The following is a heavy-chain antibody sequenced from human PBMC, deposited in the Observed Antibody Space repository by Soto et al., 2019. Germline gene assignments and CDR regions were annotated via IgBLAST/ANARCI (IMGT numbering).Heavy chain of an antibody. CDR2: INPNSGGT. D-gene: IGHD6-13*01. Sequence: QVQLVQSGAEVKKPGASVKVSCKASGYTFTGYYMHWVRQAPGQGLEWMGWINPNSGGTNYAQKFQGRVTMTRDTSISTAYMEPSRLRSDDTAVYYCAREAAAGTFEPRIDYWGQGTLVTVSS. CDR1: GYTFTGYY. CDR3: AREAAAGTFEPRIDY. J-gene: IGHJ4*02. V-gene: IGHV1-2*02.